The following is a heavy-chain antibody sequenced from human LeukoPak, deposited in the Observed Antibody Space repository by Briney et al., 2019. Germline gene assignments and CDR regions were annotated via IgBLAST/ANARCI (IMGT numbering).Heavy chain of an antibody. J-gene: IGHJ5*02. CDR3: ARDRQWLVEH. Sequence: PETLSLTCTVPGDSISSYYWSWIRQPAGKGLEWIGRVYVTGSTNLNPALQSRVTMSVDTSKNQFSLKLTSVTAADTAVYYCARDRQWLVEHWGQGTLVTVSS. CDR2: VYVTGST. CDR1: GDSISSYY. D-gene: IGHD6-19*01. V-gene: IGHV4-4*07.